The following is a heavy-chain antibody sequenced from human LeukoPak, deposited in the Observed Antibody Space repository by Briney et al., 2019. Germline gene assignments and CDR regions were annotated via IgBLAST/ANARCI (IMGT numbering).Heavy chain of an antibody. CDR2: INHSGST. CDR3: ARREQQLARGWFDP. J-gene: IGHJ5*02. Sequence: PSETLSLTCAVYGGSFSGYYWSWIRQPPGKGLAWSGEINHSGSTNYNPSLKSRVTISVDTSKNQFSLKLSSVTAADTAVYYCARREQQLARGWFDPWGQGTLVTVSS. V-gene: IGHV4-34*01. D-gene: IGHD6-13*01. CDR1: GGSFSGYY.